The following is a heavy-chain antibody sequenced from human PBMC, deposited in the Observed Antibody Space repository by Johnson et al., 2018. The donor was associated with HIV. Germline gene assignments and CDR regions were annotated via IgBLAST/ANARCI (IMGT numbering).Heavy chain of an antibody. CDR1: GFTVSSNY. J-gene: IGHJ3*02. CDR2: IYSGGRP. Sequence: EQLVESGGGLVQSGGSLRLSCAASGFTVSSNYMSWVRQAPGKGLEWVSVIYSGGRPYYADSVKGRFTISRDNSKNTLYLQMNSLRAEDTAVYYCASPDYERYYGAFDIWGQGTMVTVSS. V-gene: IGHV3-66*01. D-gene: IGHD3-10*01. CDR3: ASPDYERYYGAFDI.